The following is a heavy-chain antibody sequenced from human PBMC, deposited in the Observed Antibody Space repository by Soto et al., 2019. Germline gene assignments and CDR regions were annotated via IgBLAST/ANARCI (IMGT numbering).Heavy chain of an antibody. V-gene: IGHV2-5*02. Sequence: GPTLVTPTQTLMLTCTVSGFSVSTRGEGVGWFRQPPGKAPEWRALIYWDDDTRYSPSLRSRLTITKDTSKNQVVLILTTIDPVDTATYYCAHRRAFDGYFDYWGQGTLVTVSS. D-gene: IGHD3-9*01. CDR3: AHRRAFDGYFDY. CDR2: IYWDDDT. CDR1: GFSVSTRGEG. J-gene: IGHJ4*02.